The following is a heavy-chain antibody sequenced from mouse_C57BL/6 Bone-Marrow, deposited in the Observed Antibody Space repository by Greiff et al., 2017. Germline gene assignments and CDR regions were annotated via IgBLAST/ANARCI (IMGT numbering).Heavy chain of an antibody. Sequence: VQLKQPGAELVKPGASVKLSCKASGYTFTSYWMHWVKQRPGQGLEWIGMIHPNSGSTNYNEKFKSKATLTVDKSSSTAYMQLSSLTSEDSAVYYCAREYYYGSRGWYCDVWGTGTTVTVSS. CDR3: AREYYYGSRGWYCDV. D-gene: IGHD1-1*01. V-gene: IGHV1-64*01. CDR2: IHPNSGST. CDR1: GYTFTSYW. J-gene: IGHJ1*03.